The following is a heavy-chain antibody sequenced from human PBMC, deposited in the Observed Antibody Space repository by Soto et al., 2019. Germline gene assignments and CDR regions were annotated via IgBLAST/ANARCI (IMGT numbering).Heavy chain of an antibody. Sequence: DVQVVESGGGLVQRGGSLRLSCAGSGFTFSNYAMTWVRQAPGKGLEWVSTTRSNGEYTYYADSVKGRFTVSRDNSQNALFLEMSSLRAEDTAVYYCAKESRSVAVSASRVYGMDVWGKGTTVTVSS. J-gene: IGHJ6*04. CDR3: AKESRSVAVSASRVYGMDV. CDR1: GFTFSNYA. V-gene: IGHV3-23*04. CDR2: TRSNGEYT. D-gene: IGHD6-6*01.